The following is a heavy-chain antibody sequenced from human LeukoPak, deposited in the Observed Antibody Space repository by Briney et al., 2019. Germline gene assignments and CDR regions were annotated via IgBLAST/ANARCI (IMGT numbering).Heavy chain of an antibody. D-gene: IGHD4-17*01. J-gene: IGHJ4*02. V-gene: IGHV1-69*04. CDR3: AREATEGDGDYVWLDY. CDR2: IIPILGIA. Sequence: ASVKVSCKASGGTFSSYAISWVRQAPGQGLEWMGRIIPILGIANYAQKFQGRVTITADKSTSTAYMELSSLRSEDTAVYYCAREATEGDGDYVWLDYWGQGTLVTVSS. CDR1: GGTFSSYA.